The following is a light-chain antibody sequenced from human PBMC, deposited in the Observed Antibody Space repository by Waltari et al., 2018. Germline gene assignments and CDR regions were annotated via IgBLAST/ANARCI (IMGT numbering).Light chain of an antibody. Sequence: DIVMTQSPLSLSVTPGEPASISCRSSQSLLDSNEYNYLDWYLQKPGQSPQILIYLGSNRASGVPDRFSGSGSGTDFTLKISRVEAEDAGIYYCMEALRSVTFGQGTRLEIK. CDR1: QSLLDSNEYNY. CDR2: LGS. V-gene: IGKV2-28*01. CDR3: MEALRSVT. J-gene: IGKJ5*01.